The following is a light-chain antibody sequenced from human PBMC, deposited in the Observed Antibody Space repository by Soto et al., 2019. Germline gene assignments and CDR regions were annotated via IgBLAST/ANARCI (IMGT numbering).Light chain of an antibody. J-gene: IGKJ3*01. CDR2: GAS. CDR1: QSVSSSY. V-gene: IGKV3-20*01. CDR3: QQYGSAPCGCT. Sequence: EIVWTQSPGTLSLSPGERATLSCRASQSVSSSYLARYQQQPGQAPRLLIYGASSRATGIPDRFSGSQCGTVFCHTISRLEPEDFAVYYCQQYGSAPCGCTFGPGTKVDIK.